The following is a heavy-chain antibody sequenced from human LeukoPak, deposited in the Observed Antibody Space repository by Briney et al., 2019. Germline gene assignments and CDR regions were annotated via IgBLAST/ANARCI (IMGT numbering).Heavy chain of an antibody. D-gene: IGHD3-10*01. CDR1: GFTFSSYS. CDR2: ISSSSSTI. Sequence: GGSLRLSCAASGFTFSSYSMNWVRQAPGKGLEWVSYISSSSSTIYYADSVKGRFTISRDNAKNSLYLQMNSLRAEGTAVYYCARDYYGSGSYYQNYFDYWGQGTLVTVSS. V-gene: IGHV3-48*04. J-gene: IGHJ4*02. CDR3: ARDYYGSGSYYQNYFDY.